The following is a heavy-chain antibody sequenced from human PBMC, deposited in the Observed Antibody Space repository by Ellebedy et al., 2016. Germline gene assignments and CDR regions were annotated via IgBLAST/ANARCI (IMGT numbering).Heavy chain of an antibody. CDR1: GYTFTSYD. CDR3: ARGDEYSSFLDY. J-gene: IGHJ4*02. D-gene: IGHD6-6*01. Sequence: ASVKVSCXASGYTFTSYDINWVRQATGQGLEWMGWMNPNSGNTGYAQKFQGRVTMTRNTSISTVYMELSSLRSEDTAVYYCARGDEYSSFLDYWGQGTLVTVSS. V-gene: IGHV1-8*01. CDR2: MNPNSGNT.